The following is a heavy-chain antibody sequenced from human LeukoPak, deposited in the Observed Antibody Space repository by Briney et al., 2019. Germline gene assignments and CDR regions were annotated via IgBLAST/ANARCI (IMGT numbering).Heavy chain of an antibody. Sequence: PGGSLRLSCAASGFTLSSHWMSWVRQAPGKGLEWVANINQDGSAKYYVDSVKGRFTISRDNAWNSMYLQMNSLRAEDTAVYYCARWDIRGTAHQLDYWGQGTLVTVSS. CDR3: ARWDIRGTAHQLDY. CDR2: INQDGSAK. V-gene: IGHV3-7*01. D-gene: IGHD5-12*01. CDR1: GFTLSSHW. J-gene: IGHJ4*02.